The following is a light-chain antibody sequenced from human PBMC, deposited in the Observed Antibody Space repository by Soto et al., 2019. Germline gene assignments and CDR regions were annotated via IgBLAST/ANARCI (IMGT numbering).Light chain of an antibody. CDR3: QQYNTYSRT. CDR2: QAS. CDR1: HSISNW. Sequence: DIQMTQSPSTLSASVGDRVTITCRASHSISNWLAWYQQKPGKAPNLLIYQASTLQSGVPSRFSGSGSGTEFTLTISSLQPDDFATYFCQQYNTYSRTFGQGTKVEIK. J-gene: IGKJ1*01. V-gene: IGKV1-5*03.